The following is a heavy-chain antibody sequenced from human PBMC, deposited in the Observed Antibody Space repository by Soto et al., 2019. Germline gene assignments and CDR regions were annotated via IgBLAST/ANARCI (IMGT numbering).Heavy chain of an antibody. D-gene: IGHD1-7*01. Sequence: QVQLQQWGAGLLKPSETLSLTCAVSGGSFSGYYWSWIRQPPGKGLEWIGEMNDSGSTKYNASLESRGAISVDTSKGHFALTLTSVTAADTAVYYCASPRWNYIYWGQGTLVAGSS. V-gene: IGHV4-34*01. CDR3: ASPRWNYIY. CDR2: MNDSGST. J-gene: IGHJ4*02. CDR1: GGSFSGYY.